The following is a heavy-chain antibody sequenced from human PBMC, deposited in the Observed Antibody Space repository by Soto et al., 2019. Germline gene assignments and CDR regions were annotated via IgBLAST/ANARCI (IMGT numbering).Heavy chain of an antibody. J-gene: IGHJ4*02. Sequence: EVKLLESGGGLVQPGGSLRLSCVASGFNFNNYAMTWVRQAPGKGLEWVSTIIAGGESTYYADSVKGRFSISRDNSQNTLYLQMNSLRDDDTALYYCAKKYSYGSGSYLYHFDYWGQGTLVTVSS. CDR2: IIAGGEST. CDR3: AKKYSYGSGSYLYHFDY. D-gene: IGHD3-10*01. CDR1: GFNFNNYA. V-gene: IGHV3-23*01.